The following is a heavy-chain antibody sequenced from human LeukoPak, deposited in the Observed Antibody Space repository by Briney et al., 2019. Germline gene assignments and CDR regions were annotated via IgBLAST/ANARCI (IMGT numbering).Heavy chain of an antibody. V-gene: IGHV4-39*01. CDR2: MYYSENT. D-gene: IGHD6-19*01. J-gene: IGHJ4*02. Sequence: SETLSLTCTVSGDSISGKTYSWGWVRQPPGKGLEWIGYMYYSENTYYNPSLKSRVTISVDTPRIQFSLKLSSVTAADTAVYYCVRYRSGSNRFDYWGQGTLVTVSS. CDR1: GDSISGKTYS. CDR3: VRYRSGSNRFDY.